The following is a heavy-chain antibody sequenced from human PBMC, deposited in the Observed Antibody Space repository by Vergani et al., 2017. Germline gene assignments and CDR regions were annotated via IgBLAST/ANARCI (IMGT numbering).Heavy chain of an antibody. J-gene: IGHJ5*02. CDR3: ARESTVTTGGWFDP. V-gene: IGHV3-30*03. D-gene: IGHD4-17*01. Sequence: QVQLVESGGGVVQPGRSLRLSCAASGFTFSSYGMHWVRQAPGKGLEWVAVISYDGSNKYYADSVKGRFTISRDNSKNTLYLQMNSLRAEDTAVYYCARESTVTTGGWFDPWGQGTLVTVSS. CDR2: ISYDGSNK. CDR1: GFTFSSYG.